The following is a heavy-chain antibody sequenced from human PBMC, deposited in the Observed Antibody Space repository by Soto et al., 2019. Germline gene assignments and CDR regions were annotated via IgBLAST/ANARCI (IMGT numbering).Heavy chain of an antibody. J-gene: IGHJ5*02. Sequence: EVQLLESGGGLVQPGGSLRLSCAASGFTFSSYAMSWVRQAPEKGLEWVSVISGSGDSTYYADSVKGRFTISRDNSKKTLYLQMSSRRAEDTAVYYCARRGSGGWFDPWGQGTLVSVSS. CDR1: GFTFSSYA. CDR2: ISGSGDST. D-gene: IGHD3-16*01. CDR3: ARRGSGGWFDP. V-gene: IGHV3-23*01.